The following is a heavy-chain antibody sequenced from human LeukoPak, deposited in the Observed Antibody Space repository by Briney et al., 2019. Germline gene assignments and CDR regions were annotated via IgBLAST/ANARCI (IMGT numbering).Heavy chain of an antibody. D-gene: IGHD6-13*01. Sequence: GGSLRLSCAASGFTFSTYWMHWVRQAPGKGLVWVSRVNGDGSSTSYADSVKGRFTISRDNAKNTLYLRMNSLRAEDTAVYYCARDGIAAVDFDYWGQGILVTVSS. V-gene: IGHV3-74*01. CDR2: VNGDGSST. J-gene: IGHJ4*02. CDR1: GFTFSTYW. CDR3: ARDGIAAVDFDY.